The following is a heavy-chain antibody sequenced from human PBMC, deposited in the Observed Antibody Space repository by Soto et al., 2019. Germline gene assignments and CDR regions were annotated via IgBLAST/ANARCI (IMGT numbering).Heavy chain of an antibody. CDR1: GLTFSDFG. V-gene: IGHV3-33*01. CDR3: ARQPGYCSETSCPGGDY. Sequence: QVQLVESGGGVVQPGKSLRLSCVVSGLTFSDFGMHWVRQAPGKGLEWVAVIWADGSNKYYSDSVKGRFTISRDNSKNSLYLQMNSLRAEDTAVYFCARQPGYCSETSCPGGDYWGQGTLVTVSS. J-gene: IGHJ4*02. D-gene: IGHD2-15*01. CDR2: IWADGSNK.